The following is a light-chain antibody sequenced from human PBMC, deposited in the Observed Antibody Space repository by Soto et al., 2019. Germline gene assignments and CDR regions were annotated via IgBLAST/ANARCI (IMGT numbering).Light chain of an antibody. CDR2: ATA. Sequence: DGQMTQSPSSLSAVVGDRVTINCRAIQCIAPYLAWFRHKPGKVPKLLIYATASLQSGVPSRFSGSGSGTDFTLTIHSLQPEDVGTSYCPKYNSAPLTFGGGPKVEIK. CDR1: QCIAPY. V-gene: IGKV1-27*01. J-gene: IGKJ4*02. CDR3: PKYNSAPLT.